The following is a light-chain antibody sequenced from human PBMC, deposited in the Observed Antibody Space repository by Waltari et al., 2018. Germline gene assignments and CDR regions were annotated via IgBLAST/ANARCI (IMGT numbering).Light chain of an antibody. CDR2: EVS. CDR3: SSFAGTNNFVV. J-gene: IGLJ2*01. V-gene: IGLV2-8*01. CDR1: SSDVGGYNY. Sequence: QSALTQPPSASGSPGQSVTISCTGTSSDVGGYNYVSWYQQHPGKAPKLMIYEVSQRPSGVPDRFSGSKSGDMASLTVSGLQAEDEADYYCSSFAGTNNFVVFGGGTKLTV.